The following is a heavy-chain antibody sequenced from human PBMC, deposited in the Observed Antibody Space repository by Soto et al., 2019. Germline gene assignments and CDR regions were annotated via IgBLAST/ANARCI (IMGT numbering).Heavy chain of an antibody. D-gene: IGHD5-18*01. V-gene: IGHV6-1*01. CDR2: TYYRSKWYN. J-gene: IGHJ6*02. Sequence: PSQTLSLTCAISGDSVSSNSAAWNWIRQSPSRGLEWLGRTYYRSKWYNDYAVSVKSRITINPDTSKNQFSLQLNSVTPEDTAVYYCARDQGYSHGDYYYYYYGMDVWGQGTTVTVSS. CDR1: GDSVSSNSAA. CDR3: ARDQGYSHGDYYYYYYGMDV.